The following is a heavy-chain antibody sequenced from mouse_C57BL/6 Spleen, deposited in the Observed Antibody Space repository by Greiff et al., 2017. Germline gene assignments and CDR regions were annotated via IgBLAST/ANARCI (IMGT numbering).Heavy chain of an antibody. Sequence: VQLQQSGPELVKPGASVKISCKASGYSFTGYYMNWVKQSPEKSLEWFGEINPSTGGTTYNQKFKAKATLTVDKSSSPAYMQLKSLTSEDSAVYYCALYYGSIYEVAYWGQGTLVTVSA. V-gene: IGHV1-42*01. D-gene: IGHD1-1*01. CDR2: INPSTGGT. J-gene: IGHJ3*01. CDR3: ALYYGSIYEVAY. CDR1: GYSFTGYY.